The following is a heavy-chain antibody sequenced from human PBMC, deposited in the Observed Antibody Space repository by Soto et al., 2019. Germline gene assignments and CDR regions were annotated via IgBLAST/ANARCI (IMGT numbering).Heavy chain of an antibody. CDR3: ARYKGVLVPAAWSGNWFDP. J-gene: IGHJ5*02. D-gene: IGHD2-2*01. CDR1: GGSISSYY. V-gene: IGHV4-59*01. CDR2: IYYSGST. Sequence: SETLSLTCTVSGGSISSYYWSWIRQPPGKGLEWIWYIYYSGSTNYNPSLKSRVTISVDTSKNQFSLKLSSVTAADTAVYYCARYKGVLVPAAWSGNWFDPWGQGTLVTVSS.